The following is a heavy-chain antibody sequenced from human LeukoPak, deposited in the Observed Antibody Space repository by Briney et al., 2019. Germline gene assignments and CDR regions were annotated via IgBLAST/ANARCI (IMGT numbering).Heavy chain of an antibody. J-gene: IGHJ4*02. CDR3: AKIEGLLRGTGDPSDY. CDR2: ISGSGGST. V-gene: IGHV3-23*01. CDR1: GFTFSSSA. Sequence: GGSLRLSCAASGFTFSSSAMSWVRQAPGKGREWVSAISGSGGSTYYADSVKGRFTISRDNSKNTLYLQMNSLRAEDTAVYYCAKIEGLLRGTGDPSDYWGQGTLVTVSS. D-gene: IGHD1-1*01.